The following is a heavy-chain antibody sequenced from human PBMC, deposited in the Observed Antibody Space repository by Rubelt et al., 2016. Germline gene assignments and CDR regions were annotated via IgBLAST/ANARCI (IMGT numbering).Heavy chain of an antibody. CDR3: ARRPDYYDSSGQLDY. Sequence: QLQLQESGPGLVKPSETPSLTCTVSGGSISSSSYYWGWIRQPPGKGLEWIGSIYYSGSTYYNPSLKSRVTIAGDTSKNQFSLKLSSVTAADTAVYYCARRPDYYDSSGQLDYWGQGTLVTVSS. J-gene: IGHJ4*02. V-gene: IGHV4-39*01. D-gene: IGHD3-22*01. CDR1: GGSISSSSYY. CDR2: IYYSGST.